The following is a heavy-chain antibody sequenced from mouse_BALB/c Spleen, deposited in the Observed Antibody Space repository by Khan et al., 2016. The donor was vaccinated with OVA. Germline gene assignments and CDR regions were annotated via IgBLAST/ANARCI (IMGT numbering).Heavy chain of an antibody. Sequence: QVQLQQSGAEVVRPGTSVKMSCKAAGYTFTNYWIDWVKQRPGHGLEWIGDIYPGGDYTKYNEKFKGKATLTADTSSSTAYMQLSSLTSEDSAIYYCARWGYDGFAYWGQGTLVTVSA. CDR3: ARWGYDGFAY. CDR1: GYTFTNYW. D-gene: IGHD2-2*01. V-gene: IGHV1-63*02. J-gene: IGHJ3*01. CDR2: IYPGGDYT.